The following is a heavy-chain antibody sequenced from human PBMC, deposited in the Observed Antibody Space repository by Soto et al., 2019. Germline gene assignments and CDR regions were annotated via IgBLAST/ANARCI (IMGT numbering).Heavy chain of an antibody. CDR2: ISNGGATV. J-gene: IGHJ3*02. D-gene: IGHD2-8*01. Sequence: QVQLVESGGGLVKPGGSLRLSCAASGFTFSDYYMVWVRQAPGKGLEWISYISNGGATVYYADSVKGRFTISRDNGKNSMFLQMNSLTADDTAVYYCASCFLGVGDAFDIWGRGTTVTVSS. CDR3: ASCFLGVGDAFDI. CDR1: GFTFSDYY. V-gene: IGHV3-11*01.